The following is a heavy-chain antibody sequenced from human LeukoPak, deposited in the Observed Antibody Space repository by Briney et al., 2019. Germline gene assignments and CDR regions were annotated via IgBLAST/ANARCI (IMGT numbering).Heavy chain of an antibody. CDR3: ARVPAAIGRPFDN. CDR2: IYHSGST. CDR1: GGSISSGDYY. V-gene: IGHV4-39*07. Sequence: SQTLSLTCTVSGGSISSGDYYWGWIRQPPGKGLEWIGSIYHSGSTYFNPSFKSRVSISVDTSKNQFSLKVSSVTAADTAVYYCARVPAAIGRPFDNWGQGTLVTVSS. J-gene: IGHJ4*02. D-gene: IGHD2-2*02.